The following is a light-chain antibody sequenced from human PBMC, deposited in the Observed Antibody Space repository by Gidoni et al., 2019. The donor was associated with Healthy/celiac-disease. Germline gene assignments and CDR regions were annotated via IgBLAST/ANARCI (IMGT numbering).Light chain of an antibody. J-gene: IGKJ2*04. V-gene: IGKV3-15*01. CDR3: QQYNNWPPCS. CDR1: RRVSSN. Sequence: EILMTQSPATLSVSPVERTTLSCRASRRVSSNLAWYQQKPGQAPRLLIYGASTRSTGIPARFSGSGSGTEFTLTISSLQSEDFAVYYCQQYNNWPPCSFGQGTKLEIK. CDR2: GAS.